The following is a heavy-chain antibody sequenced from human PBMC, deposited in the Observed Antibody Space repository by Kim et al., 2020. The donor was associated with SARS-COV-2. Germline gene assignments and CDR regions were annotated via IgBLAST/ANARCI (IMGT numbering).Heavy chain of an antibody. CDR3: ARDYYDSSGYYYFDY. Sequence: DSVKGRFTISRDNAKNSLYLQMNSLRDEDTAVYYCARDYYDSSGYYYFDYWGQGTLVTVSS. V-gene: IGHV3-48*02. D-gene: IGHD3-22*01. J-gene: IGHJ4*02.